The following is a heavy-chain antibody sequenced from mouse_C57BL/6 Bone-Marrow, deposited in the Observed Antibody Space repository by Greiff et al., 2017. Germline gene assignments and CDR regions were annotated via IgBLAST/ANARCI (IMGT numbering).Heavy chain of an antibody. D-gene: IGHD2-5*01. CDR2: IWSDGST. V-gene: IGHV2-6*03. Sequence: QVQLKESGPGLVAPSQCLSITCTVSGFSFTSYGVHWVRQPPGKGLEWLVVIWSDGSTTYNSALKSRLSISKDNSKSQVFFKMNSLQTDDTAMYYCARDDYSNPAWFAYWGKGTLVTVSA. CDR1: GFSFTSYG. J-gene: IGHJ3*01. CDR3: ARDDYSNPAWFAY.